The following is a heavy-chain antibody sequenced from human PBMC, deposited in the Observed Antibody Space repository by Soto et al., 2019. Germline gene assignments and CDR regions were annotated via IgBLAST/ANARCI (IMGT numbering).Heavy chain of an antibody. Sequence: GGSLRLSCAASGFTFSSYAMSWVRQAPGKGLEWVSAISGSGGSTYYADSVKGRFTISRDNSKNTLYLQMNSLRAEDTAVYYCAKAQEDIVVVVAATAFYFYGMDVWGQGTTVTVSS. J-gene: IGHJ6*02. CDR3: AKAQEDIVVVVAATAFYFYGMDV. V-gene: IGHV3-23*01. D-gene: IGHD2-15*01. CDR1: GFTFSSYA. CDR2: ISGSGGST.